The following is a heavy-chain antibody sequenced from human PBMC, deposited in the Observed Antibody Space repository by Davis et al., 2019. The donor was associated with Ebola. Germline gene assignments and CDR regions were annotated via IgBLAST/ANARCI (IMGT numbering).Heavy chain of an antibody. J-gene: IGHJ4*02. D-gene: IGHD6-13*01. CDR1: AGSITNGDYY. Sequence: PSETLSLTCTVSAGSITNGDYYWSWIRQPPGKGLEWIGYIYYSGSTYYNPSLKSRVTISVDTSKNQFSLNLSSVTAADTAVYYCARDSVAAGIFDYWGQGTLVTVSS. CDR2: IYYSGST. CDR3: ARDSVAAGIFDY. V-gene: IGHV4-31*03.